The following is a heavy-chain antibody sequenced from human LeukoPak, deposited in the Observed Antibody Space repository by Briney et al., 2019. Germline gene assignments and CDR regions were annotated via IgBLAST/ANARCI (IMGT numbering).Heavy chain of an antibody. CDR3: ARVVPDAISSRHFDY. J-gene: IGHJ4*02. V-gene: IGHV1-2*02. CDR2: INPNSGGT. CDR1: GYTFTGYY. Sequence: ASVKVSCKASGYTFTGYYMHWVRQAPGQGLEWMGWINPNSGGTNYAQKFQGRVTMARDTSISTAYMELSRLRSDDTAVYYCARVVPDAISSRHFDYWGQGTLVTVSS. D-gene: IGHD2-2*01.